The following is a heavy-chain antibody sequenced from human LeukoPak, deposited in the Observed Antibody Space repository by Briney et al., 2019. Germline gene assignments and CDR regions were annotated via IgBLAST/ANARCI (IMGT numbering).Heavy chain of an antibody. D-gene: IGHD6-19*01. CDR1: GFTFRSYP. CDR2: ISYDGSNK. J-gene: IGHJ4*02. Sequence: GGSLRLSCAASGFTFRSYPMQWVRQAPGKGLEWVAVISYDGSNKYYTDSVKGRFTISRDNSKNTLYLEMNSLRAEDTAVYYCARDRISGGGWSPGVDLWGQGTLVAVSP. CDR3: ARDRISGGGWSPGVDL. V-gene: IGHV3-30*04.